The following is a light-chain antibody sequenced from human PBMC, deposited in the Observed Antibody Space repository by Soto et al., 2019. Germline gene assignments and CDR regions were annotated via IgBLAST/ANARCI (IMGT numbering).Light chain of an antibody. CDR3: FSFTSTNTHV. CDR1: SSDIGGYNY. J-gene: IGLJ1*01. CDR2: EVS. Sequence: QSVLTQPASVSGSPGQSITISCTGTSSDIGGYNYVSWYQQHPSKAPQLMIYEVSNRPSGVSSRFSGSKSGNTASLTISGLQAEDEADYYCFSFTSTNTHVFGSGTKVTVL. V-gene: IGLV2-14*01.